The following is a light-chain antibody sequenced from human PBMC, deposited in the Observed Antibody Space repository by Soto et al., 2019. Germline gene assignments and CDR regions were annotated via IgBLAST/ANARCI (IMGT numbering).Light chain of an antibody. CDR3: QNYNSAAFT. J-gene: IGKJ3*01. CDR2: GAS. Sequence: DIQMTQSPSSLSASIGDRVTITCRASQGISNYLAWSQQKPGKVPELLIYGASTLQSGVPSRFSGSGSGTDFTPTISSLQPEDVATYYCQNYNSAAFTFGPGTKVDIK. CDR1: QGISNY. V-gene: IGKV1-27*01.